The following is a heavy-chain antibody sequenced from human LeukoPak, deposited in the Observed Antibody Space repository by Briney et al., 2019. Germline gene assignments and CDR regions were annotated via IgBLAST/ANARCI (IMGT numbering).Heavy chain of an antibody. D-gene: IGHD6-6*01. V-gene: IGHV3-11*01. CDR2: ISSSGSTI. Sequence: GGSLRLSCAASGFTFSDYYMSWIRQAPGKGLEWVSYISSSGSTIYYADSVKGRFTTSRDNAMNSLYLQMNSLRAEDTAVYYCAAGRNTGEQLGLWYFDLWGRGTLVTVSS. CDR3: AAGRNTGEQLGLWYFDL. CDR1: GFTFSDYY. J-gene: IGHJ2*01.